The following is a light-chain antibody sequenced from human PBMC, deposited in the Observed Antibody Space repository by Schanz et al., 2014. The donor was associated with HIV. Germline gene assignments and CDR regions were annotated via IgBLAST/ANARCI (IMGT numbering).Light chain of an antibody. CDR1: QSVSSSY. J-gene: IGKJ1*01. CDR3: QQYNSYWT. CDR2: GAS. V-gene: IGKV3-15*01. Sequence: EIVLTQSPGTLSLSPGERATLSCRASQSVSSSYLAWYQQKPGQAPRLLIYGASTRATGIPARFSGSGSGTEFTLTISSLQSEDFATYYCQQYNSYWTFGQGTKVEIK.